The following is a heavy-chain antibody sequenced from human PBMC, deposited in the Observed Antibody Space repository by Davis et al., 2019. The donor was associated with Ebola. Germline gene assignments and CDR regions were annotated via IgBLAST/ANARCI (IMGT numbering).Heavy chain of an antibody. CDR2: VILKSGAT. D-gene: IGHD3-10*01. J-gene: IGHJ4*02. CDR3: GRDAWYTVRGIADYLDY. Sequence: ASVKVSCKASGYTFTDYNIHWMRQAPGQGLEWLGRVILKSGATNYAQKFQGRVTMTRDTSISTVYMEMTSLRSEDTAVYYCGRDAWYTVRGIADYLDYWGQGTPITVSS. V-gene: IGHV1-2*06. CDR1: GYTFTDYN.